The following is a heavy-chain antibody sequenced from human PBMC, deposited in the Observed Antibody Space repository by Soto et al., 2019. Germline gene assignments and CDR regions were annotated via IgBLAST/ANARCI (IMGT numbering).Heavy chain of an antibody. CDR3: ARGGYGCFEFDFDH. CDR1: GASISSGGNS. J-gene: IGHJ4*02. CDR2: IYQSGRT. D-gene: IGHD3-10*01. Sequence: PSETLSLTCTVSGASISSGGNSWSWLRPPPGQALEWIGYIYQSGRTYYNPSLKRRVTISENMTKTQNSLRLRSVTDADTAEYYCARGGYGCFEFDFDHWGQGTLVTVSS. V-gene: IGHV4-30-2*01.